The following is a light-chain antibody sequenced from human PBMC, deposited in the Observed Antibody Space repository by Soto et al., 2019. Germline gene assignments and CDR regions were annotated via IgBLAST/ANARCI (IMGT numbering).Light chain of an antibody. CDR1: QSISDT. V-gene: IGKV3-15*01. CDR3: QQYNNWPWT. J-gene: IGKJ1*01. Sequence: EIVMTQSPAPLSVSPGGRATLSCRASQSISDTLAWYQQKPGQAPRRLIYGASTRAPGFPARFSGSGAGTGFTLTISSLQPEDFAVYDCQQYNNWPWTFGQGTKVDIK. CDR2: GAS.